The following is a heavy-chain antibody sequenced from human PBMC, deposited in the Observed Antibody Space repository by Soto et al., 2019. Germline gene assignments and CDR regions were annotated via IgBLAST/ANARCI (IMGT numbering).Heavy chain of an antibody. CDR1: GYTFTSYG. D-gene: IGHD3-22*01. Sequence: ASVKVSCKASGYTFTSYGISWVRQAPGQGLEWMGWISAYNGNTNYAQKLQGRVTMTTDTSTSTAYMELRSLRSDDTALYYCARDWSLGAAFYYYDSSGLWDGMDVWGQGTTVTVSS. V-gene: IGHV1-18*01. J-gene: IGHJ6*02. CDR2: ISAYNGNT. CDR3: ARDWSLGAAFYYYDSSGLWDGMDV.